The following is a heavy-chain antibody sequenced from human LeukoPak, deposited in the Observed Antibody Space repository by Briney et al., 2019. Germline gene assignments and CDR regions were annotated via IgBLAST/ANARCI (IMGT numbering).Heavy chain of an antibody. V-gene: IGHV2-5*02. Sequence: SGPTLVQPTQTLTLTCTFSGFSLRTSGVGVGWIRQPPGKALEWLALIYWDDDKRYSPSLKSRLTTTKDTSKNQVVLTMTNMDPVDTATYYCAHTYSSGYSLYFDYWGQGTLVTVSS. D-gene: IGHD3-22*01. CDR3: AHTYSSGYSLYFDY. CDR2: IYWDDDK. CDR1: GFSLRTSGVG. J-gene: IGHJ4*02.